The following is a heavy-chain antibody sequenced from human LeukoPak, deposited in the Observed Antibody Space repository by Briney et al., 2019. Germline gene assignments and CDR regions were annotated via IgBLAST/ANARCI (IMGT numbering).Heavy chain of an antibody. CDR3: ARDRSIVVVPAAMSYMDV. V-gene: IGHV1-2*02. CDR2: INPNSGGT. CDR1: GYTFTGYY. J-gene: IGHJ6*03. Sequence: ASVKVSCKASGYTFTGYYMHWVRQAPGQGLEWMGWINPNSGGTNYAQKFQGRVTMTRDTSISTAYMELSRLRSDDTAVYYCARDRSIVVVPAAMSYMDVWGKGTTVTVSS. D-gene: IGHD2-2*01.